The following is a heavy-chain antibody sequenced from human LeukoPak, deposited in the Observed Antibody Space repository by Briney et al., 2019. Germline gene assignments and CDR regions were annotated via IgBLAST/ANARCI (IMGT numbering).Heavy chain of an antibody. CDR1: GYTFTTYW. CDR3: AKHRTSGRLDDAFDI. D-gene: IGHD6-25*01. CDR2: IYPGDSDT. J-gene: IGHJ3*02. Sequence: GESLKISCKGSGYTFTTYWIGWVRQMPGKGLEWMGIIYPGDSDTRYSPSFQGQVTISADKSISTAYLQWSSLKASDIAMYYCAKHRTSGRLDDAFDILGQGTMVTVSS. V-gene: IGHV5-51*01.